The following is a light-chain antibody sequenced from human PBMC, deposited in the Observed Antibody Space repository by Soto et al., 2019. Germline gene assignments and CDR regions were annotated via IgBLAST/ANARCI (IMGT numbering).Light chain of an antibody. CDR2: EDT. V-gene: IGLV2-23*01. CDR3: CSYAGGSIYV. Sequence: QSALTQPASVSGSPGQSITISCTGTSSDVGSYNLVSWYQQHPGKAPKLMIYEDTKRPSGVSNRFSGSKSGNTASLTISGLQAEDEADYYCCSYAGGSIYVFETGTKLTVL. CDR1: SSDVGSYNL. J-gene: IGLJ1*01.